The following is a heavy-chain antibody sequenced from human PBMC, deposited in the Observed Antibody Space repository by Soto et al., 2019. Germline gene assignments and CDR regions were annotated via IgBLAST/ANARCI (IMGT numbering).Heavy chain of an antibody. J-gene: IGHJ5*02. D-gene: IGHD2-21*01. CDR1: GYKFATYW. CDR2: IYPGKSKT. CDR3: ARGFAGAAGRFDP. V-gene: IGHV5-51*01. Sequence: GESLKISCECSGYKFATYWIAWVRQMAGRGLEWMGIIYPGKSKTIYRPSFQGLVTISADTSLNTAYLQWDSLRASDTAIYYCARGFAGAAGRFDPWGQGTVVTVSS.